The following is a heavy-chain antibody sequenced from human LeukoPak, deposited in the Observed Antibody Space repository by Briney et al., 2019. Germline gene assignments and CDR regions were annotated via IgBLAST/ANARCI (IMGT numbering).Heavy chain of an antibody. CDR2: IYHSGST. CDR1: GGSISSGGYY. Sequence: SETLSLTCTVSGGSISSGGYYWSWIRQPPGKGLEWIGYIYHSGSTYYNPSLKSRVTISVDRSKNQFSLKLSSVTAADTAVYYCARDRRVYSSPKDYFDYWGQGTLVTVSS. V-gene: IGHV4-30-2*01. D-gene: IGHD6-13*01. J-gene: IGHJ4*02. CDR3: ARDRRVYSSPKDYFDY.